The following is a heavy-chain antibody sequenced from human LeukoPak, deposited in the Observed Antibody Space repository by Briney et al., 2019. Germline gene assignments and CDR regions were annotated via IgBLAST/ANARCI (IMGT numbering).Heavy chain of an antibody. D-gene: IGHD4-17*01. CDR1: GFSVSSNY. CDR3: ARGGGDYNPFDY. Sequence: GGSLRLSCAVSGFSVSSNYMSWVRQAPGKGLEWVSVMYSGGSTYYAESVKGRFTISRHNSKNTLYLEINSLRPDDTAVYYCARGGGDYNPFDYWGQGTLVTVSS. V-gene: IGHV3-53*04. CDR2: MYSGGST. J-gene: IGHJ4*02.